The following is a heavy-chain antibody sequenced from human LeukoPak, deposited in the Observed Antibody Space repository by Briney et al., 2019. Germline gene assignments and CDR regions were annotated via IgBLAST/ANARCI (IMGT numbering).Heavy chain of an antibody. V-gene: IGHV4-59*01. CDR2: IYYSGST. D-gene: IGHD6-19*01. CDR3: ARAPRLALDY. J-gene: IGHJ4*02. Sequence: SETLSPTCTVSGGSISSYYWSWIRQPPGKGLEWIGYIYYSGSTNYNPSLKSRVTISVDTSKNQFSLKLSSVTAADTAVYYCARAPRLALDYWGQGTLVTVSS. CDR1: GGSISSYY.